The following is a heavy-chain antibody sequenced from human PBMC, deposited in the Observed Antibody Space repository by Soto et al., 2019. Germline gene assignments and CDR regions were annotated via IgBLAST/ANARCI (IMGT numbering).Heavy chain of an antibody. CDR3: ATIFRYGDPEY. J-gene: IGHJ4*02. CDR1: GFTFSSYA. V-gene: IGHV3-23*01. CDR2: ISVSGDSR. Sequence: EVQMLESGGGLVRPGGSLRLSCATSGFTFSSYAMSWARQAPVRGLEWVSGISVSGDSRYDADSVKGRFTISRDNSKSPLYLQMNSLRAEDTAVYYCATIFRYGDPEYWGQGVLVTVSS. D-gene: IGHD2-21*02.